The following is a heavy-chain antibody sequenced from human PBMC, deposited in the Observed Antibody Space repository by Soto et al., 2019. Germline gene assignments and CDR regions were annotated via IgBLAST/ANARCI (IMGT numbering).Heavy chain of an antibody. CDR1: GGTFSSYA. CDR2: IIPIFGTA. Sequence: VQLVQSGAEVKKPGSSVKVSCKASGGTFSSYAISWVRQAPGQGLEWMGGIIPIFGTANYAQKFQGRVTITADESTSTAYMELSSLRSEDTAVYYCARDEEKQLVPSYYYYYGMDVWGQGTTVTVSS. V-gene: IGHV1-69*01. J-gene: IGHJ6*02. D-gene: IGHD6-13*01. CDR3: ARDEEKQLVPSYYYYYGMDV.